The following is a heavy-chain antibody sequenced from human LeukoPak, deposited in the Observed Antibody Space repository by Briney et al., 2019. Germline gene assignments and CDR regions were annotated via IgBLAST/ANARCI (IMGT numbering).Heavy chain of an antibody. CDR3: ARDQWRLFDY. CDR1: GFTFSSFW. J-gene: IGHJ4*02. V-gene: IGHV3-7*04. D-gene: IGHD2-21*02. Sequence: PGESLRLSCAASGFTFSSFWMTWVRQAPGKGLEWVANIKEDGSDKYYVDSVKGRFTISRDNAKNSLYPQMNSLRAEDSAVYFCARDQWRLFDYWGQGTLVAVSS. CDR2: IKEDGSDK.